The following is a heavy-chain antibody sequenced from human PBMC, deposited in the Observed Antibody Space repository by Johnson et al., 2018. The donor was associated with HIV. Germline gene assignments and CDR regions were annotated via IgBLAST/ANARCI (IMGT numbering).Heavy chain of an antibody. J-gene: IGHJ3*02. Sequence: MLLVESGGGVVQPGRSLRLSCAASGFTFSDYYMSWIRQATGKGLEWVSVIYSGGSTYYADSVKGRFAISRDNSKNTLYLQMNSLRAGDTAVYYCLGIWGQGTMVAVSS. V-gene: IGHV3-66*01. CDR3: LGI. CDR1: GFTFSDYY. CDR2: IYSGGST.